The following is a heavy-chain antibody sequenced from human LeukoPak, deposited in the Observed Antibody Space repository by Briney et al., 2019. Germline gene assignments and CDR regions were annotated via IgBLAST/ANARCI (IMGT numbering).Heavy chain of an antibody. Sequence: PGGSLRLSCAASGFTFSSYGMHWVRQAPGKGLEWVAFIRYDGSNKYYADSVKGRFTISRDNSKNTLYLQMSSLRAEDTAVYYCANLHGSGSIHGDYWGQGTLVTVSS. J-gene: IGHJ4*02. V-gene: IGHV3-30*02. CDR3: ANLHGSGSIHGDY. D-gene: IGHD3-10*01. CDR2: IRYDGSNK. CDR1: GFTFSSYG.